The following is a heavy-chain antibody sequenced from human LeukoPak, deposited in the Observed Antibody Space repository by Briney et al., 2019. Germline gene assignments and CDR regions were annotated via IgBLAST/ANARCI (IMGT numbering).Heavy chain of an antibody. Sequence: GRSLRLSFAASGFTFSSYGMHWVRQAPGKGLEWVAVIWYDGSNKYYADSVKGRFTISRDNSKNTLYLQMNSLRAEDTAVYYCASEHSSGYYSFDYWGQGTLVTVSS. D-gene: IGHD3-22*01. CDR3: ASEHSSGYYSFDY. CDR2: IWYDGSNK. V-gene: IGHV3-33*01. CDR1: GFTFSSYG. J-gene: IGHJ4*02.